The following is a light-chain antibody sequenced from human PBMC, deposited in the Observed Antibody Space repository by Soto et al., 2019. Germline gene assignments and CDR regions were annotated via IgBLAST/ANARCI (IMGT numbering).Light chain of an antibody. CDR2: AAS. V-gene: IGKV1-6*01. CDR3: LQDYNYPWT. CDR1: QGIGND. Sequence: AIQMTQSPSSLSASVGDRVTITCRASQGIGNDLGWYQQKPGKAPKLLIYAASTLESGVPSRFSGRGSGTDFTLTISSRQPEDFATYYCLQDYNYPWTFGPGTKVEIE. J-gene: IGKJ1*01.